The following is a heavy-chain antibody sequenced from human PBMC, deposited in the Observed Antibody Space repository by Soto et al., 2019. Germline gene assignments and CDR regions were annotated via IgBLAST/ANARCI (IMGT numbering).Heavy chain of an antibody. Sequence: PGGSLRLSCAASGFTFRSFTMNWVRQAPGKGLEWVSTISSNSAYIYYTDALRGRFTISRDNAKNSLHLQMNSLRAEDTAVYYCARDRGYDAHAYYYNAMDVWGQGTTVTVSS. CDR3: ARDRGYDAHAYYYNAMDV. D-gene: IGHD3-10*01. CDR2: ISSNSAYI. V-gene: IGHV3-21*01. CDR1: GFTFRSFT. J-gene: IGHJ6*02.